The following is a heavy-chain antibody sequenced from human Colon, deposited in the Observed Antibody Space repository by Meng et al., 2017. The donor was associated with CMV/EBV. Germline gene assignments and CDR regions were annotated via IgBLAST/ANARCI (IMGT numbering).Heavy chain of an antibody. CDR2: MNPNSDNT. D-gene: IGHD2-15*01. J-gene: IGHJ5*02. Sequence: SGYNFTAYDIDWVRQATGQGLEWMGWMNPNSDNTGFAPKFRGRGRASMTRNTSISTAYLELRSLTSDDTAVYFCARGTSWPNNWYDPWGQGTLVTVSS. CDR3: ARGTSWPNNWYDP. V-gene: IGHV1-8*01. CDR1: GYNFTAYD.